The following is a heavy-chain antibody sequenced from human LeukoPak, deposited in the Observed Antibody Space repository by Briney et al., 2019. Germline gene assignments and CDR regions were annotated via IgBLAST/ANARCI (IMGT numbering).Heavy chain of an antibody. CDR1: GFTFSHAW. CDR2: IKSKTDGRPT. V-gene: IGHV3-15*01. CDR3: TAQTMYSRAIP. D-gene: IGHD6-13*01. J-gene: IGHJ5*02. Sequence: PGGSRRLSCVTSGFTFSHAWMSGVRQAPGKGLEWVIRIKSKTDGRPTDYAEAVKVRFSISRDDSKNMLYLQMNSVKPEDTAVYYCTAQTMYSRAIPWGQGTLVTVSS.